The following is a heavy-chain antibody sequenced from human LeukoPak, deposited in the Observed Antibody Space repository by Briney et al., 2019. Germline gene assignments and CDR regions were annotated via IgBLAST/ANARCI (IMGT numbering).Heavy chain of an antibody. CDR2: ISYDGSNK. CDR1: GFTFSSYA. CDR3: AKSHVIAANIFDY. V-gene: IGHV3-30-3*01. D-gene: IGHD2-15*01. J-gene: IGHJ4*02. Sequence: GRSLRLSCAASGFTFSSYAMHWVRQAPGKGLEWVAVISYDGSNKYYADSVKGRFTISRDNAKNSLYLQMNSLRAEDTAVYYCAKSHVIAANIFDYWGQGTLVTVSS.